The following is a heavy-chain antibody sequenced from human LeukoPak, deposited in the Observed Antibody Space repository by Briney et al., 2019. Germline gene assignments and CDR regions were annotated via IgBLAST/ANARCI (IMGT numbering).Heavy chain of an antibody. Sequence: GGSPRLSCARSGFTFSTYGMSWVRQAPGKGLELVSAIDGSGTNTPSPSSVKGRFTISRDNFKTTAYLQMSSLRAADTVIYYCAKTSARPTPFDCWAQGTLVTVSS. V-gene: IGHV3-23*01. CDR1: GFTFSTYG. CDR2: IDGSGTNT. J-gene: IGHJ4*02. CDR3: AKTSARPTPFDC. D-gene: IGHD6-25*01.